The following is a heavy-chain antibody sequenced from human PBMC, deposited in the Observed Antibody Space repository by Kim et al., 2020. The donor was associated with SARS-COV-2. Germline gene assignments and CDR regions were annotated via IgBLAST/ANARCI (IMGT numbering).Heavy chain of an antibody. J-gene: IGHJ4*02. CDR1: GYTFTHYG. CDR3: AKYCSGGSCYSATRGPNY. D-gene: IGHD2-15*01. CDR2: ISAYNGDT. V-gene: IGHV1-18*01. Sequence: ASVKVSCKASGYTFTHYGISWVRQAPGQGLEWMGWISAYNGDTDSAHDLQGRVTMTTDASTSTAYMELRSLRSDDTAVYYCAKYCSGGSCYSATRGPNYWGQGTLVTVSP.